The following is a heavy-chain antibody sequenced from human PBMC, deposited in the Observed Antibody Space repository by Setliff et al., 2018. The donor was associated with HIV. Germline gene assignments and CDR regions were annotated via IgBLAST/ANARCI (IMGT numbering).Heavy chain of an antibody. D-gene: IGHD5-12*01. V-gene: IGHV1-8*02. CDR2: MNPKSGNT. Sequence: ASVKVSCKASGYTFTSYDFNWVRQATGQGLEWMGWMNPKSGNTGYAQKFQGRVIMTRSTSKTTAYMELSSLRSQDTAVYYCARGGGYSGYDGTLDYWGQGTQVTVSS. CDR3: ARGGGYSGYDGTLDY. J-gene: IGHJ4*02. CDR1: GYTFTSYD.